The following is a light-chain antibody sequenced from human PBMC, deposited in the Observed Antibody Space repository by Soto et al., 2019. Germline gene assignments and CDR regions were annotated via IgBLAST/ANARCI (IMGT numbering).Light chain of an antibody. CDR1: QSISSY. CDR2: GAS. V-gene: IGKV3-20*01. CDR3: QQYGSSPWT. J-gene: IGKJ1*01. Sequence: EVVLTQSPDTLSLPPGERAALSCRASQSISSYLAWYQQKPGQAPRLLIYGASTRATGIPATFSGSGSGTDSNRTISTLEPEDFAVYYCQQYGSSPWTFGQGTKVDIK.